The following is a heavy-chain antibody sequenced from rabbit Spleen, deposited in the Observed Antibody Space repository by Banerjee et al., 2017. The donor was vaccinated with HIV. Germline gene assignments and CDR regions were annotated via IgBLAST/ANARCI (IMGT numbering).Heavy chain of an antibody. D-gene: IGHD1-1*01. CDR1: GFSFSNKAV. J-gene: IGHJ4*01. Sequence: QEQLVESGGGLVRPEGSLKLSCTASGFSFSNKAVMCWVRQAPGKGLQWIACINAVTGKAVYATWAKGRFTFSKTSSTTVTLQMTSLTAADTATYFCVRDLTNVIGWNFGLWGPGTLVTVS. V-gene: IGHV1S45*01. CDR2: INAVTGKA. CDR3: VRDLTNVIGWNFGL.